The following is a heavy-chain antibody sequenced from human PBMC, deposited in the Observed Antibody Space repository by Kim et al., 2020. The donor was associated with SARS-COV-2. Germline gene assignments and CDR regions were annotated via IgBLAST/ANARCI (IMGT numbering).Heavy chain of an antibody. Sequence: GGSLRLSCTTSGFTFTGHAMSWVRQAPGKGLEWVSSIDGSDGTTYYVDSVRGRFTISREDSKNTLYLQMSALRGDDTAVYYCMKGGWGWIWDHWGQGTLVTVSS. CDR1: GFTFTGHA. D-gene: IGHD2-21*01. CDR2: IDGSDGTT. CDR3: MKGGWGWIWDH. V-gene: IGHV3-23*01. J-gene: IGHJ4*02.